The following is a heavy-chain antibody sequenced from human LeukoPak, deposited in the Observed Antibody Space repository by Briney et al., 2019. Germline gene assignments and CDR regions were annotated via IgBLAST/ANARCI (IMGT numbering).Heavy chain of an antibody. CDR3: ARFAYGEPAGNWFDP. D-gene: IGHD4-17*01. CDR1: GFTFSTYA. J-gene: IGHJ5*02. Sequence: GGSLRLSCAASGFTFSTYAMHWVRQAPGKGLEWVAVILYDGTNQYYADSVKGRFTISRDNSRNTLYLQMNSLRAEDTAVYYCARFAYGEPAGNWFDPWGQGTLVTVSS. V-gene: IGHV3-30-3*01. CDR2: ILYDGTNQ.